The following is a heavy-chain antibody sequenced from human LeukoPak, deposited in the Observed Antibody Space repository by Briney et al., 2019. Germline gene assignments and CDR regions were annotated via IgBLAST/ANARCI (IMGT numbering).Heavy chain of an antibody. Sequence: ASVKVSRKASAYTFTAYYMHWVRQAPGQGLEWLGWVDPNSGGTNYAQKFQGRVTMTRDTSISTAYMELIRLTSDDTAVYYCARGTGTVAAGTWAFDIWGQGTMVTVSS. J-gene: IGHJ3*02. V-gene: IGHV1-2*02. D-gene: IGHD6-13*01. CDR2: VDPNSGGT. CDR3: ARGTGTVAAGTWAFDI. CDR1: AYTFTAYY.